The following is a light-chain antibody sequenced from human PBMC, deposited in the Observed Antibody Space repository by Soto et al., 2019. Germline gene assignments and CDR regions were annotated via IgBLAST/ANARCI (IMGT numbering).Light chain of an antibody. J-gene: IGKJ4*01. CDR1: QDISNY. CDR2: DAS. CDR3: QQYDNLPGLT. V-gene: IGKV1-33*01. Sequence: DIQMTQSPSSLSASVGDRVTITCQASQDISNYLNWYQQKPGKAPKLLIYDASNLETGVPSRFSGSGSGTDFPFTISSLQPEDIATYYCQQYDNLPGLTFGGGTKVEIK.